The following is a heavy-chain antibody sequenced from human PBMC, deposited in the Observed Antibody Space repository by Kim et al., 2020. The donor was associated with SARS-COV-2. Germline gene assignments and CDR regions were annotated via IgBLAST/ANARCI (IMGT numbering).Heavy chain of an antibody. CDR1: GFRFQNYW. V-gene: IGHV3-7*01. J-gene: IGHJ6*02. Sequence: GGSLRLSCAASGFRFQNYWMAWVRQAPGKGLEWVANIKQDEGEKYYVDSVKGRFTISRDNAKDSPYLQMDSLRAEDTAVYYCARVGLSTTEDFYYAMDVWGQGTTVTVSS. D-gene: IGHD1-1*01. CDR2: IKQDEGEK. CDR3: ARVGLSTTEDFYYAMDV.